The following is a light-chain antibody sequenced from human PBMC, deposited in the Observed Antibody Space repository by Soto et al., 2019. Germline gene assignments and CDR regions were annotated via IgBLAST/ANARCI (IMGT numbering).Light chain of an antibody. CDR1: SSNIGSNT. V-gene: IGLV1-44*01. J-gene: IGLJ2*01. Sequence: QLVLTQPPSASGTPGQRVTISCSGSSSNIGSNTVNWYQQLPGTAPKLLIYSNNQRPSGVPDRFSGSKSGTSASLAISRLQSEDEADYYCAAWDDSLNVVVFGGGTKLTVL. CDR3: AAWDDSLNVVV. CDR2: SNN.